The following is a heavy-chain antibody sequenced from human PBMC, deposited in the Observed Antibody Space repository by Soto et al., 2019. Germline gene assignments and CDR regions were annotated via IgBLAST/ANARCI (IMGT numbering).Heavy chain of an antibody. CDR3: ARDGSGYRSRASPMDV. D-gene: IGHD3-22*01. V-gene: IGHV1-69*01. Sequence: QVQLVQSGAEVKKPGSSVKVSYKASGDTFSSYAISWVRQAPGQGLEWMGGIIPIFGTANYAQKFQGRVTITADESTSTAYMELSSLRSEDTAVYYCARDGSGYRSRASPMDVWGQGTTVTVSS. J-gene: IGHJ6*02. CDR1: GDTFSSYA. CDR2: IIPIFGTA.